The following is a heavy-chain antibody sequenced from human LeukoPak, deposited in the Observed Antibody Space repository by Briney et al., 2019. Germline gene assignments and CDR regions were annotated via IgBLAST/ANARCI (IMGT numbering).Heavy chain of an antibody. Sequence: ASVKVSCKASEGTFISYAISWVRQAPGQGLEWMGQIIPMLGTASYAQRFQGRVTLTADESTSTAYMELSSLRSEDTAVYYCARDQEAFDYWGQGTLVTVSS. CDR2: IIPMLGTA. CDR3: ARDQEAFDY. J-gene: IGHJ4*02. V-gene: IGHV1-69*13. CDR1: EGTFISYA.